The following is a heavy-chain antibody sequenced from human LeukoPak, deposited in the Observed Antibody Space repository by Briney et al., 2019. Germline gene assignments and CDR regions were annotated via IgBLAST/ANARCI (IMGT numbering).Heavy chain of an antibody. CDR2: TYSGGNA. V-gene: IGHV4-39*01. CDR3: ARRVLCSGRQDC. CDR1: GGSVSGNTYY. D-gene: IGHD3-10*02. J-gene: IGHJ4*02. Sequence: SETLSLTCTFSGGSVSGNTYYWVGIRQPPGKGLEWIGNTYSGGNAHYNPSLRSRVSIYVDTSKIQISLELKSLNAADTAVYYCARRVLCSGRQDCWGQGTLVTVSS.